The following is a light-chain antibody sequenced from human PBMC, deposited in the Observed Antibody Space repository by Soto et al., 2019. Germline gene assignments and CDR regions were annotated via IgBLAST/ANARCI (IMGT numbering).Light chain of an antibody. J-gene: IGKJ1*01. V-gene: IGKV1-5*03. CDR1: QSISTW. CDR3: QQYNSYSWT. Sequence: IQMTQSPSTLSASVGDRVTITCRASQSISTWLAWYQQEPGKAPKLLIHKASSLQSGVPSRFSGSGSGTDFTLTISSLHPDDFATYYCQQYNSYSWTFGQGTKV. CDR2: KAS.